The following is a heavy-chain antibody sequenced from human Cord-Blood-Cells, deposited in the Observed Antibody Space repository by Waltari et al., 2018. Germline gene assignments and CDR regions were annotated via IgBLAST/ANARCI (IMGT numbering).Heavy chain of an antibody. CDR3: AKENDYSNSLFDY. CDR1: GFTFDDYT. CDR2: ISWDGGST. V-gene: IGHV3-43*01. Sequence: EVQLVESGGVVVQPGGSLRLSCAASGFTFDDYTMHWVRQAPGKGLEWVSLISWDGGSTYYADPVKGRFTISRDNSKNSLYLQMNSLRTEDTALYYCAKENDYSNSLFDYWGQGTLVTVSS. D-gene: IGHD4-4*01. J-gene: IGHJ4*02.